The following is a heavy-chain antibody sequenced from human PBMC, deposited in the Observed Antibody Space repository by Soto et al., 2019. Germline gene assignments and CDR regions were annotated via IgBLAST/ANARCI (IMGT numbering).Heavy chain of an antibody. J-gene: IGHJ6*02. CDR1: GYTFTTYD. D-gene: IGHD1-1*01. Sequence: QVQLVQSGAEVTKPGASVKVSCRASGYTFTTYDINWVRQATGQGLEWMGWMSPNSGATGYAQKFQGRVTMTRDTSIGTAYMELSNLRSEDTAIYYCARGEDAGVDVGGQGTTVTVSS. V-gene: IGHV1-8*01. CDR3: ARGEDAGVDV. CDR2: MSPNSGAT.